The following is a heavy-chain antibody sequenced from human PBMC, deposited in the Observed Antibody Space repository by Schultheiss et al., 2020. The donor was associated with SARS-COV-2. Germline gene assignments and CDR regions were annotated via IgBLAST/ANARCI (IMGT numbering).Heavy chain of an antibody. V-gene: IGHV3-30*03. D-gene: IGHD2-8*01. Sequence: GGSLRLSCAASGFTFSSYAMSWVRQAPGKGLEWVAVISYDGSNKYYADSVKGRFTISRDNSKNTLYLQMNSLRAEDTAVYYCATLMVYASEFDYWGQGTLVTVSS. CDR1: GFTFSSYA. CDR3: ATLMVYASEFDY. J-gene: IGHJ4*02. CDR2: ISYDGSNK.